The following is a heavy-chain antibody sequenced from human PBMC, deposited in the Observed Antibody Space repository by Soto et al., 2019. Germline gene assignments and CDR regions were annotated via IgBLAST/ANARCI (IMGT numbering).Heavy chain of an antibody. CDR3: GNCIAVAGYYYYYGMEV. D-gene: IGHD6-19*01. V-gene: IGHV1-69*06. CDR1: GGTFSSYA. Sequence: SVKVSCKASGGTFSSYAISWVRQAPGQGLEWMGGIIPIFGTANYAQKFQGRVTITADKSTSTAYMELSSLRSEDTAVYYCGNCIAVAGYYYYYGMEVWGQGTTVTVSS. CDR2: IIPIFGTA. J-gene: IGHJ6*02.